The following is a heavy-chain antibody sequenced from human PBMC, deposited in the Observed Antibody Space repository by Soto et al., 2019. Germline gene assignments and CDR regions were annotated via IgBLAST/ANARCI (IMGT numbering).Heavy chain of an antibody. D-gene: IGHD5-18*01. Sequence: APVKVSCKASGGTFSSYAISWVRQAPGQGLEWMGGIIPIFGTAKYAQKFRGRVTMTTDTSTSTVYMELRNLRSDDTAVYYCARCIQEDYYYGMDVWGQGATVTVSS. CDR3: ARCIQEDYYYGMDV. V-gene: IGHV1-69*05. CDR1: GGTFSSYA. J-gene: IGHJ6*02. CDR2: IIPIFGTA.